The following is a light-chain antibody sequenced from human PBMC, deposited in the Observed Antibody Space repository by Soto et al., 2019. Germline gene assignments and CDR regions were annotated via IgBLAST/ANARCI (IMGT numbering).Light chain of an antibody. CDR3: HQYDNAPQT. CDR1: QTLRRTY. Sequence: EIVLMQSPGTLSLSPGERATFSCRASQTLRRTYIAWYQQKPGQAPRVLIYGASKRATGIPDRFSGSGSGTDFSLTISRLEPEDFAVYYCHQYDNAPQTYGQGTKVDIK. CDR2: GAS. V-gene: IGKV3-20*01. J-gene: IGKJ2*01.